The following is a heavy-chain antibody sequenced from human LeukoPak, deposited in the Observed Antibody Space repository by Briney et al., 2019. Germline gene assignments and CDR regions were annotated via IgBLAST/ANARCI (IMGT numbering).Heavy chain of an antibody. CDR2: IHYSGST. CDR3: ARVVSDCGGARCYKGYLDY. J-gene: IGHJ4*02. Sequence: SETLSLTCSVSGASISSGDYFWTWIRQHPGKGLEWIGYIHYSGSTYYNPSLRSRMIISVDTSKNQFSLQLSSVTAADTAVYYCARVVSDCGGARCYKGYLDYWDQGTLVAVSS. V-gene: IGHV4-31*03. D-gene: IGHD2-2*02. CDR1: GASISSGDYF.